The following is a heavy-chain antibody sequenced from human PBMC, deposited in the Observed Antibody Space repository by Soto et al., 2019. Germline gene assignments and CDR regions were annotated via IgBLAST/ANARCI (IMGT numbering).Heavy chain of an antibody. CDR1: GFSFGSYS. V-gene: IGHV3-48*02. CDR3: ARDGGQYGNLDY. Sequence: GGSLRLSGAASGFSFGSYSIKWVRQAPGKGLEWVSHINSGSNLIYYADSVKGRFTISRDNAKNSVYLQMNSLKDEDTAIYYCARDGGQYGNLDYWGQRTLVAVSS. CDR2: INSGSNLI. J-gene: IGHJ4*02. D-gene: IGHD3-16*01.